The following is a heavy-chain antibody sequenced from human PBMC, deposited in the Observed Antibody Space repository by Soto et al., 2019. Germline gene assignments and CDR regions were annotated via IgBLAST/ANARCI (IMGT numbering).Heavy chain of an antibody. CDR2: VYTNGAT. J-gene: IGHJ5*02. D-gene: IGHD6-19*01. Sequence: SETLSHTCTVSGDSFSGYYWSWIRQPAGKGLEWIGRVYTNGATDYNASLTSRVTMSVDTSRKQFSLKLRFATAADTAVYYCAREAAEAVGDGYWCDPWGQGTLVTVSS. V-gene: IGHV4-4*07. CDR1: GDSFSGYY. CDR3: AREAAEAVGDGYWCDP.